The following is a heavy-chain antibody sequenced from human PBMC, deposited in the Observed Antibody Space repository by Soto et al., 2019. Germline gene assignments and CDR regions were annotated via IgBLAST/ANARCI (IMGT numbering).Heavy chain of an antibody. Sequence: GGSLRLSCVTSGFTFTKYSMNWVRQAPGKGLEWVSYISYSGETKYYADSLRGRYAISRDDAKNSVYLQMNSLRDEDTAFYYCVRGVVVVVGSTAENFDHWGQGTLVTVSS. CDR1: GFTFTKYS. J-gene: IGHJ4*02. V-gene: IGHV3-48*02. CDR3: VRGVVVVVGSTAENFDH. D-gene: IGHD2-15*01. CDR2: ISYSGETK.